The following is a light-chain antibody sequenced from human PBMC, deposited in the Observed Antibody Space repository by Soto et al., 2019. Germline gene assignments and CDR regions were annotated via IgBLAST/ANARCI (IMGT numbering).Light chain of an antibody. V-gene: IGKV3-20*01. Sequence: EIVLTQSPGTLSLSPGERATLSCRASQSVSSSYLAWYQQKPGQAPRLIIYGASSRATGIPDRFSGSGSGTDFTLTISRLEPEDFAVYYCQQYVSSSFTFGPGTKVDIK. CDR1: QSVSSSY. CDR3: QQYVSSSFT. J-gene: IGKJ3*01. CDR2: GAS.